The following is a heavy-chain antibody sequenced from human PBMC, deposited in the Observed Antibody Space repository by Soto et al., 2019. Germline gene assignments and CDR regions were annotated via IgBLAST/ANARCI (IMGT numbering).Heavy chain of an antibody. J-gene: IGHJ5*02. D-gene: IGHD3-10*01. CDR3: ARGPGYYYGSGSYYNARVNWFDP. V-gene: IGHV4-34*01. Sequence: SETLSLTCAVYGGSFSGYYWSWIRQPPGKGLEWIGEINHSGSTNYNPSLKSRVTISVDTSKNQFSLKLSSVTAADTAVYYCARGPGYYYGSGSYYNARVNWFDPWGQGTLVTSPQ. CDR1: GGSFSGYY. CDR2: INHSGST.